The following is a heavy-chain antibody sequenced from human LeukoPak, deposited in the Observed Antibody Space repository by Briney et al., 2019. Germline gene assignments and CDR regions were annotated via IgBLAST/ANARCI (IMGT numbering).Heavy chain of an antibody. V-gene: IGHV3-33*01. CDR3: ARDSSGWSYYFHY. Sequence: GGSLRLSCAASGFTFSNYGMHWVRQAPGKGLEWVAFIWFDGSNNYYVDSVKGRFTVSRDNSKNTLYLQMSSLRAEDTAVYYCARDSSGWSYYFHYWGQGTLVTVSS. CDR1: GFTFSNYG. CDR2: IWFDGSNN. J-gene: IGHJ4*02. D-gene: IGHD6-19*01.